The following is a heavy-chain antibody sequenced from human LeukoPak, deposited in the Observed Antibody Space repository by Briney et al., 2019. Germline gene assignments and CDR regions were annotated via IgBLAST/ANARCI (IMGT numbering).Heavy chain of an antibody. V-gene: IGHV4-34*01. D-gene: IGHD6-19*01. J-gene: IGHJ6*04. Sequence: SETLSLTCGVSGGSFSSHYWTWIRQPPGKGLEWIGEINPRGSTNYNPSLESRVTVSADTSRNQLSLSLTSVTAADSAVYFCARGLRQGSAWSWGPKEKSYQYMDVWGTGPTVIVSS. CDR3: ARGLRQGSAWSWGPKEKSYQYMDV. CDR1: GGSFSSHY. CDR2: INPRGST.